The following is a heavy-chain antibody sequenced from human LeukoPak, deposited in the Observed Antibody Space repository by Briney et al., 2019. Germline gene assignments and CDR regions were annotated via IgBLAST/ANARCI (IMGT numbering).Heavy chain of an antibody. V-gene: IGHV3-74*01. J-gene: IGHJ4*02. D-gene: IGHD1-7*01. CDR1: GFTFSSYW. CDR3: AKEGNWNYWLDY. CDR2: INSDGSST. Sequence: GGSLRLSCAASGFTFSSYWMHWVRQAPGKGLVWVSRINSDGSSTSYADSVKGRFTISRDNSKNSLYLQMNSLRTEDTALYYCAKEGNWNYWLDYWGQGTLVTVSS.